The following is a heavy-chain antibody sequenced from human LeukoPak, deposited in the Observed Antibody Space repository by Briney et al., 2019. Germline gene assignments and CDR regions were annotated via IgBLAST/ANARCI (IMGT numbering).Heavy chain of an antibody. J-gene: IGHJ3*02. D-gene: IGHD3-22*01. Sequence: ASVKVSCKASGYTFTSYYMQWVRQAPGQGLEWMGIINPSGGSTSYAQKFQGRVTMTRDTSTSTVYMELSSLRSEDTAVYYCARDSYDSSGYYGDDAFDIWGQGTMVTVSS. CDR1: GYTFTSYY. CDR3: ARDSYDSSGYYGDDAFDI. CDR2: INPSGGST. V-gene: IGHV1-46*01.